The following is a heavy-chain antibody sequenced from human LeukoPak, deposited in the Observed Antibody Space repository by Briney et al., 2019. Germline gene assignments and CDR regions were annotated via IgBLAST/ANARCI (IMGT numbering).Heavy chain of an antibody. D-gene: IGHD1-26*01. V-gene: IGHV3-53*01. CDR3: ARTGKGGSYSDY. CDR2: IYSGGST. J-gene: IGHJ4*02. Sequence: GGSLRLSCAASGFTVSSNYMSWVRQAPGKGLEWVSVIYSGGSTYYADSVKGRFTISRDNSKNTLFLQMNSLRAEDTAVYYCARTGKGGSYSDYWGQGTLVTVSS. CDR1: GFTVSSNY.